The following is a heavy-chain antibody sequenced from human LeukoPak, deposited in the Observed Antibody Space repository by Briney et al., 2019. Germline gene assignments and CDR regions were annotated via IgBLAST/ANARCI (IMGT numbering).Heavy chain of an antibody. CDR2: INHSGST. D-gene: IGHD3-10*01. CDR1: GGSFGGYY. CDR3: ASVTMVRGGMGWFDP. J-gene: IGHJ5*02. Sequence: PSETLSLTCAVYGGSFGGYYWSWIRQPPGKGLEWIGEINHSGSTNYNPSLKSRVTISVDTSKNQFSLKLSSVTAADTAVYYCASVTMVRGGMGWFDPWGQGTLVTVSS. V-gene: IGHV4-34*01.